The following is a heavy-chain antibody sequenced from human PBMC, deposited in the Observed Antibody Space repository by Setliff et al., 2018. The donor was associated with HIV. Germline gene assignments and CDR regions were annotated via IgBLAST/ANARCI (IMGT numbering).Heavy chain of an antibody. CDR1: GDTFRSHA. J-gene: IGHJ4*02. Sequence: GASVKVSCKASGDTFRSHAISWVRQAPGQGLEWMGGIIPIIATTNYAQKFQGRVTITTDESTNTGYMELSSLRSEDTAVYYCARESACSSTSCPKVLDYWGQGTLVTVSS. D-gene: IGHD2-2*01. CDR2: IIPIIATT. CDR3: ARESACSSTSCPKVLDY. V-gene: IGHV1-69*05.